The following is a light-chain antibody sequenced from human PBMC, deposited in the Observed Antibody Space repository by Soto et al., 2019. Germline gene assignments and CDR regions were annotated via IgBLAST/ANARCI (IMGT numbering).Light chain of an antibody. J-gene: IGKJ5*01. CDR2: GAS. Sequence: EIVLTQSPGTLSLSPGERATLSCRASQSVSSSYLAWYQQKPGQAPRLLIYGASTRATGIPDRFSGSGSGTDFTLTISRREPEDSAVYYSQQYGSSPPITFGQGIRLEIK. CDR3: QQYGSSPPIT. CDR1: QSVSSSY. V-gene: IGKV3-20*01.